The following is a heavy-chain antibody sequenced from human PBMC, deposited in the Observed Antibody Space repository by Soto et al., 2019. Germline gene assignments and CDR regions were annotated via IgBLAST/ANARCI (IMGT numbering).Heavy chain of an antibody. CDR1: GFTFSSNW. D-gene: IGHD2-2*01. V-gene: IGHV3-7*04. CDR2: IRQDGSEI. J-gene: IGHJ4*02. CDR3: AREVVVSRGASYFGY. Sequence: PGGSLRLSCEGSGFTFSSNWMTWDRQAPGKGLGWVANIRQDGSEINYVDSVKGRFTISRDNTKNSLYLQMNSLRAEDTAIYYCAREVVVSRGASYFGYWGPGT.